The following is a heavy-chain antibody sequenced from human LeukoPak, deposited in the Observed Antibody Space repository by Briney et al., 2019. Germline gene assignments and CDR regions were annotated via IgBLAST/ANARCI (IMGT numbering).Heavy chain of an antibody. CDR3: AKDPSRITIFGVGPVDFDY. Sequence: GGSLRLSCAASGFTFSSYGMHWVRQAPGKGLEWVAFIRYDGSNKYYADSVKGRFTISRDNSKNTLYLQMNSLRAEDTAVYYCAKDPSRITIFGVGPVDFDYWGQGPLVTVSS. D-gene: IGHD3-3*01. J-gene: IGHJ4*02. CDR1: GFTFSSYG. CDR2: IRYDGSNK. V-gene: IGHV3-30*02.